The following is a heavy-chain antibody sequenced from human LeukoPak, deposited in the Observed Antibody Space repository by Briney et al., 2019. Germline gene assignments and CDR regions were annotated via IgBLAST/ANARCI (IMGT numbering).Heavy chain of an antibody. V-gene: IGHV5-51*01. Sequence: GESLKISCKGSGYSFTTYWIGWVRQKPGKGLEWMGIIYPSDSDTRYSQSFQGQVTISADKSISTAYLQWSSLKASDTAMYYCARRGDGYNLNFDYWGQGTLVTVSS. CDR3: ARRGDGYNLNFDY. J-gene: IGHJ4*02. CDR1: GYSFTTYW. CDR2: IYPSDSDT. D-gene: IGHD5-24*01.